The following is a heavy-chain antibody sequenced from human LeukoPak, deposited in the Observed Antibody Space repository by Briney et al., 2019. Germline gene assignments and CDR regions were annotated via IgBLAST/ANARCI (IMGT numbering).Heavy chain of an antibody. D-gene: IGHD3-22*01. J-gene: IGHJ4*02. CDR3: ARLFDDYDSSGFSIDY. V-gene: IGHV4-39*01. CDR2: IYYSGST. Sequence: SETLSLTCTVSGASISGSSYYWGWIRQPPGKGLEWIGNIYYSGSTYYNPSLKSRVTISVDTSKNQFSLKLSSLTAADTAVYYCARLFDDYDSSGFSIDYWGQGTLVTVSS. CDR1: GASISGSSYY.